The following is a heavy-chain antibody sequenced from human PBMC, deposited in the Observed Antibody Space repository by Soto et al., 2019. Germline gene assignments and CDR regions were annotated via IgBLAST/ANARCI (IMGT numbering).Heavy chain of an antibody. Sequence: QVQLVQSGAEVKKPGSSVKVSCKASGGTFSSYAISWVRQAPGQGLEWMGGIIPIFGTANYAQKFQGRVTITADESTSTAYMELSSLRSEDTAVYYCARGPYYYGSGSQHLGMDVWGQGTTVTVSS. V-gene: IGHV1-69*01. CDR3: ARGPYYYGSGSQHLGMDV. D-gene: IGHD3-10*01. J-gene: IGHJ6*02. CDR1: GGTFSSYA. CDR2: IIPIFGTA.